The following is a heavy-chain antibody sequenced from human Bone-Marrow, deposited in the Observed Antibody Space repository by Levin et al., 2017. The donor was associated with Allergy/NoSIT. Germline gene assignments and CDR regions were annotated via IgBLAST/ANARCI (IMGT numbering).Heavy chain of an antibody. Sequence: NPSETLSLTCTVSGGSVSSGDYYWSWIRQHPGRGLEWIAYIYDSGSAYYNPSLKSRLIISIDTSKNQFSLKLSSVTAADAAVYYCARSHYVIGAFDFWGQGTMVTVSS. CDR2: IYDSGSA. V-gene: IGHV4-31*03. CDR3: ARSHYVIGAFDF. D-gene: IGHD3-16*01. J-gene: IGHJ3*01. CDR1: GGSVSSGDYY.